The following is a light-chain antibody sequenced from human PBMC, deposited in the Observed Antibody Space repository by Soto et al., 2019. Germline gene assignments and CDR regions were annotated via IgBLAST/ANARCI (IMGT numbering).Light chain of an antibody. V-gene: IGLV1-47*01. Sequence: QSVLTQPPSASGTPGQRVTISCSGSSSNIGSNYVYWYQQLPGTAPKLLIYRNNQLPSGVPDRFSGSKSGTSAPLAISGLRSEDVADYYCAAWDEALNGHVFGTGTKVTVL. CDR3: AAWDEALNGHV. CDR2: RNN. CDR1: SSNIGSNY. J-gene: IGLJ1*01.